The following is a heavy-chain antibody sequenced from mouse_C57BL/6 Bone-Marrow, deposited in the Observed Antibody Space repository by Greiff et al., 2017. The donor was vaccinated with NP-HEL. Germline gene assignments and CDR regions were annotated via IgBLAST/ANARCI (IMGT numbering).Heavy chain of an antibody. CDR3: ARDYDYAMDY. CDR1: GYTFTSYT. J-gene: IGHJ4*01. V-gene: IGHV1-4*01. D-gene: IGHD1-1*01. Sequence: VKLVESGAELARPGASVKMSCKASGYTFTSYTMHWVKQRPGQGLEWIGYINPSSGYTKYNQKFKDKATLTADKSSSTAYMQLSSLTSEDSAVYYCARDYDYAMDYWGQGTSVTVSS. CDR2: INPSSGYT.